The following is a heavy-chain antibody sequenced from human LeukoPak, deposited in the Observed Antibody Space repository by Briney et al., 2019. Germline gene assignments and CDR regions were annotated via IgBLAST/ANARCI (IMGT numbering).Heavy chain of an antibody. J-gene: IGHJ6*02. Sequence: PGGSLRLSCSASGFTVSSYAMQWVSQAPGKWMEYDLAISRNGRSTYYADSGKGRFTTSRDNSQNTLYLRMSSLRAEDSAVYYCVKDSGGLPIYGMDVWGQGTTVTVS. V-gene: IGHV3-64D*09. CDR3: VKDSGGLPIYGMDV. D-gene: IGHD5-12*01. CDR2: ISRNGRST. CDR1: GFTVSSYA.